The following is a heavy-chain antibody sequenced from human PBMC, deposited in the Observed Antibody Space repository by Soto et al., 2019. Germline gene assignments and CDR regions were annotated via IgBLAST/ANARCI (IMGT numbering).Heavy chain of an antibody. CDR1: GGSFSGYY. J-gene: IGHJ6*02. CDR2: INHSGST. Sequence: SETLSLTCAVYGGSFSGYYWSWIRQPPGKGLEWVGAINHSGSTNYNPSLKSRVTISVDTSKNQFSLKLSSVTAANTAVYYCASHCSGGSSHDTSGGFSYYYGMDVWGQGTTVTVSS. V-gene: IGHV4-34*01. CDR3: ASHCSGGSSHDTSGGFSYYYGMDV. D-gene: IGHD2-15*01.